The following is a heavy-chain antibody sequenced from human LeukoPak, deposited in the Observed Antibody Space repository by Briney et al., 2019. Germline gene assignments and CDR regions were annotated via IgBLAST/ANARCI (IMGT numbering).Heavy chain of an antibody. D-gene: IGHD3-10*01. CDR1: GGSISSGGYS. V-gene: IGHV4-30-2*01. CDR3: ARVPLSRAPKDAFDI. CDR2: IYHSGST. J-gene: IGHJ3*02. Sequence: SQTLSLTCAVSGGSISSGGYSWSWIRQPPGKGLEWIGYIYHSGSTYYNPSLKSRVTISVDRSKNQFSLKLSSVTAADTAVYYCARVPLSRAPKDAFDIWGQGTMVTVSS.